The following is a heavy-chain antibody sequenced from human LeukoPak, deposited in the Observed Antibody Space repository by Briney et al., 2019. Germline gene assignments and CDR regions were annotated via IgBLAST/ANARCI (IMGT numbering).Heavy chain of an antibody. CDR2: IYYSGST. CDR1: GGSFSGYY. Sequence: PSETLSLTCAVYGGSFSGYYWSWIRQPPGKGLEWIGYIYYSGSTNYNPSLKSRVTISVDTSKNQFSLKLSSVTAADTAVYYCARYYGSGSYPWYYYMDVWGKGTTVTISS. J-gene: IGHJ6*03. D-gene: IGHD3-10*01. V-gene: IGHV4-59*01. CDR3: ARYYGSGSYPWYYYMDV.